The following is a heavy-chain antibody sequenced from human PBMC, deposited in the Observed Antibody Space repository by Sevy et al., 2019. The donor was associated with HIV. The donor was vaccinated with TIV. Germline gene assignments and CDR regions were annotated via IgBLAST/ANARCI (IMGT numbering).Heavy chain of an antibody. Sequence: GGSLRLSCAVSGFSFDSYGMTWVRQAPGKGLEWVSAISGSGTRTYYADSVKGRFIISRDNSKNTLDLQMNSLRAADTAIYYCGKGGGGHYDPDEIAYYFYYYNMDVWGKGTTVTVSS. D-gene: IGHD3-22*01. CDR2: ISGSGTRT. CDR3: GKGGGGHYDPDEIAYYFYYYNMDV. CDR1: GFSFDSYG. V-gene: IGHV3-23*01. J-gene: IGHJ6*03.